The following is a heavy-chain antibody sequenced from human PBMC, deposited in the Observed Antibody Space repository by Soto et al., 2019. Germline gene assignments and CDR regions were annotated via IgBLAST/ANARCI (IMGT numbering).Heavy chain of an antibody. D-gene: IGHD6-13*01. CDR2: ISYDGSNK. V-gene: IGHV3-30*18. CDR3: AKVGFEGPARSSWYYFDY. CDR1: GFTFSSYG. Sequence: GGSLRLSCAASGFTFSSYGMHWVRQAPGKGLEWVAVISYDGSNKYYEDSVKGRFTISRDNSKNTLYLQMNRLRAEDTAVYYCAKVGFEGPARSSWYYFDYWGQGTLVTVSS. J-gene: IGHJ4*02.